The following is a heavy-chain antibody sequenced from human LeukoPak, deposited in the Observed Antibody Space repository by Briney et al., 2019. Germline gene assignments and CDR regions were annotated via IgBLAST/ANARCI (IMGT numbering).Heavy chain of an antibody. D-gene: IGHD2-15*01. CDR3: ARDVSSSTRAFDI. V-gene: IGHV3-48*03. J-gene: IGHJ3*02. CDR2: ISSSTSHT. CDR1: GFTLSTYE. Sequence: GGSLRLSCAASGFTLSTYEMTWVRQAPGKGLEWVSFISSSTSHTFYADSVKGRFTIFRDTAKNSLYLQMNNLRGEDKALYYCARDVSSSTRAFDIWGQGTMVAVS.